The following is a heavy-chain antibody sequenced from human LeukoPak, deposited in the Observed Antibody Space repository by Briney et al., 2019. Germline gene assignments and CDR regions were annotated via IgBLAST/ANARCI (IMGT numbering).Heavy chain of an antibody. V-gene: IGHV1-18*01. CDR2: ISAYNGNT. D-gene: IGHD6-13*01. CDR1: GYTFTSYG. J-gene: IGHJ6*02. Sequence: ASVKVSCKASGYTFTSYGISWVRQAPGQGLEWMGWISAYNGNTNYAQKLQGRVTMTTDTSTSTAYMELRSLRSDDTAVYYCARDRPVVAAAGYGMDVWGQGTTVTVSS. CDR3: ARDRPVVAAAGYGMDV.